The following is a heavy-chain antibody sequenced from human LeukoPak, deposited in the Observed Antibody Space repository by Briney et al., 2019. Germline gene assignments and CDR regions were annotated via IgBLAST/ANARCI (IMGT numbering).Heavy chain of an antibody. D-gene: IGHD6-19*01. Sequence: SETLSLTCAVYGGSFSGYYWSWIRQPPGKGLEWIGEINHSGSTNYNPSLKSRVTISVDTSKNQFSLKLSSVTAADTAVYYCARDQTKYSSGFDYWGQGTLVTVSS. V-gene: IGHV4-34*01. CDR3: ARDQTKYSSGFDY. CDR1: GGSFSGYY. CDR2: INHSGST. J-gene: IGHJ4*02.